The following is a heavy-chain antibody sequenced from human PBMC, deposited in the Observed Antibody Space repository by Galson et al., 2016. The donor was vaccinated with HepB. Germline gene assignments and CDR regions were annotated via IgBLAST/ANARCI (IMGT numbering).Heavy chain of an antibody. Sequence: SLRLSCAASGFSFSNSGVSWVRQAPGRGLEWVSGITRSGDATHYADFVKGRFTISRDNSKNTLYLQMNSLRAEDTAVYYCAKSMSVSYYYDSSGYSFDYWGQGTLVTVSS. J-gene: IGHJ4*02. CDR2: ITRSGDAT. CDR1: GFSFSNSG. V-gene: IGHV3-23*01. D-gene: IGHD3-22*01. CDR3: AKSMSVSYYYDSSGYSFDY.